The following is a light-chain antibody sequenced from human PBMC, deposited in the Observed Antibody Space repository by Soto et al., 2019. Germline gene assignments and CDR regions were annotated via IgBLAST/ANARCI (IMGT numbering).Light chain of an antibody. CDR2: RAD. CDR1: SANIGSNY. Sequence: QAVVTQSPSASGTPGQRVTISRSGSSANIGSNYVYWYQQFPGTAPRLLIYRADQRPSGVPDRFSGSKSGTSASLAISGLRSEDEAAYYCAAWDDTVNGLVFGGGTKVTVL. J-gene: IGLJ2*01. CDR3: AAWDDTVNGLV. V-gene: IGLV1-47*01.